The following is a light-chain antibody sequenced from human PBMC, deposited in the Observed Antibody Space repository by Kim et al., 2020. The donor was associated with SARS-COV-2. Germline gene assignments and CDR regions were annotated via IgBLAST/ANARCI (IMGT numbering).Light chain of an antibody. CDR1: QSVSSSY. Sequence: PGERASPSCRASQSVSSSYLAWYQQKPGQAPRLLIYGTSSRATGIPDRFSGSGSGTDFTLTISRLEPEDFAVYYCQQYGSSLLTFGGGTKVDIK. CDR3: QQYGSSLLT. V-gene: IGKV3-20*01. J-gene: IGKJ4*01. CDR2: GTS.